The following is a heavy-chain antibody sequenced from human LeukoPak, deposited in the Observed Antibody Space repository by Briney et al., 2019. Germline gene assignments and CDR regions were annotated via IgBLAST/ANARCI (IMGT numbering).Heavy chain of an antibody. CDR3: AREVGYSSSYYGRFDP. J-gene: IGHJ5*02. V-gene: IGHV1-2*06. CDR2: VNPNNGVP. CDR1: GYTFTGYY. Sequence: ASVKVSCKASGYTFTGYYMHWVRQAPGQGLEWMGRVNPNNGVPNYAQNFQGRVTLTRDSAISTFYMELSSPRSDDTAVYFCAREVGYSSSYYGRFDPWGQGTLVIVSS. D-gene: IGHD2-2*01.